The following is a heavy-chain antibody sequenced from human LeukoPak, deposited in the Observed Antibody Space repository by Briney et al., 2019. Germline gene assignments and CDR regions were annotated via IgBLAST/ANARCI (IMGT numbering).Heavy chain of an antibody. CDR2: INPNSGGT. CDR3: ARLVGMEAGSWYYYNTFPTGYYGMDV. V-gene: IGHV1-2*02. J-gene: IGHJ6*02. Sequence: ASVKVSCKASGYTFTGYYMHWVRQAPGQGLEWMGWINPNSGGTNYAQKFQGRVTMTRDTSISTAYMELSRLRSDDTAVYYCARLVGMEAGSWYYYNTFPTGYYGMDVWGQGTTVTVSS. CDR1: GYTFTGYY. D-gene: IGHD6-13*01.